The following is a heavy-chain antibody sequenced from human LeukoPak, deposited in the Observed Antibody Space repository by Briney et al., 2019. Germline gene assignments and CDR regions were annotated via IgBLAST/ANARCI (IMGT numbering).Heavy chain of an antibody. CDR2: MNPNSGNT. D-gene: IGHD6-13*01. J-gene: IGHJ6*02. V-gene: IGHV1-8*01. Sequence: WASVKVSCKASGYTFTSYDINWVRQATGQGLEWMGWMNPNSGNTGYAQKFQGRVTITRDTSASTAYMELSSLRSEDTAVYYCASPYPGIAAAGNSYYYGMDVWGQGTTVTVSS. CDR1: GYTFTSYD. CDR3: ASPYPGIAAAGNSYYYGMDV.